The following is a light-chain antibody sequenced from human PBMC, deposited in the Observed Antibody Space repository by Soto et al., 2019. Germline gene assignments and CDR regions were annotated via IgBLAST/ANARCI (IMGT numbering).Light chain of an antibody. J-gene: IGLJ1*01. Sequence: SALTQAASLSVAAGQGSTISCTATSSDLILYNFVSWYQQHPGKAPKLIIYEVTNRPSGLSNRFSGSKSDNTASLTISGLQAEDEADYYSVSHISVAYISIYLFGTGTKV. V-gene: IGLV2-14*01. CDR3: VSHISVAYISIYL. CDR2: EVT. CDR1: SSDLILYNF.